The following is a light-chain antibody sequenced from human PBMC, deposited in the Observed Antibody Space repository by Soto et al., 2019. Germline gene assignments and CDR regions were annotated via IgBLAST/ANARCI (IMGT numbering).Light chain of an antibody. J-gene: IGKJ1*01. V-gene: IGKV1-12*01. CDR2: VAS. CDR3: QQANSFPWT. CDR1: QGISSW. Sequence: DLQMTQSPSSVSASVGDRVTITCRASQGISSWLAWYQHKPGKAPKLLIYVASSLQSGVPSRFGGSGSGTDFTLTISSLQPEDFATYYCQQANSFPWTFGQGTKVEIK.